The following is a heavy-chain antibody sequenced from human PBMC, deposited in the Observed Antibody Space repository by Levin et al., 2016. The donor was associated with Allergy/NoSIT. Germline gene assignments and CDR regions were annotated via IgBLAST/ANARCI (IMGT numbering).Heavy chain of an antibody. CDR3: ARIGREAFHYDFWSGYSLLYYYYYMDV. V-gene: IGHV4-31*03. J-gene: IGHJ6*03. CDR1: GGSISSGGYY. CDR2: IYYSGST. D-gene: IGHD3-3*01. Sequence: SETLSLTCTVSGGSISSGGYYWSWIRQHPGKGLEWIGYIYYSGSTYYNPSLKSRVTMSVDTSKNQFSLKLSSVTAVDTAVYYCARIGREAFHYDFWSGYSLLYYYYYMDVWGKGTTVTVSS.